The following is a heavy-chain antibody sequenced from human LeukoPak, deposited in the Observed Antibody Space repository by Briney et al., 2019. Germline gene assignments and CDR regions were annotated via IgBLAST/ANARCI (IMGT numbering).Heavy chain of an antibody. D-gene: IGHD3-10*01. CDR2: IIPILDIP. J-gene: IGHJ5*02. Sequence: ASVKVSCKASGGTFSTDAINWVRQAPGQGLEWVGRIIPILDIPNYAQKFQGRVTISADKSTNTAYLELSSLRSEDTALYYCTRNYYGSGSSPFDPWAREPWSSSPQ. CDR1: GGTFSTDA. V-gene: IGHV1-69*04. CDR3: TRNYYGSGSSPFDP.